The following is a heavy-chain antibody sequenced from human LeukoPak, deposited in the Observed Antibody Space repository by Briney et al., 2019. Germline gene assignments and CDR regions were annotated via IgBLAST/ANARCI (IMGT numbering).Heavy chain of an antibody. Sequence: PSETLSLTCAVYGGSFSGYYWSWIRQPPGKGLAWIGEINHSGSTNYNPSLKSRVTISVDTSKNQFSLKLSSVTAADTAVYYCARDSFVVVAESYYYYGMDVWGQGTTVTVSS. V-gene: IGHV4-34*01. CDR2: INHSGST. J-gene: IGHJ6*02. CDR1: GGSFSGYY. D-gene: IGHD2-15*01. CDR3: ARDSFVVVAESYYYYGMDV.